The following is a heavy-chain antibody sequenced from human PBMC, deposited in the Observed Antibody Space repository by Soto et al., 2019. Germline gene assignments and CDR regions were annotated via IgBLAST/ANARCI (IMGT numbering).Heavy chain of an antibody. D-gene: IGHD1-1*01. CDR2: ISGGGDTT. Sequence: EVQLVESGGGLVQPGGSQRLSCAASGFTFGTYAMSWVRQAPGKGPEWISAISGGGDTTYYADSVKGRFTISRDNSKNTLYLQVNSLRAEDTAVYYCAREGRDDRYFDLWGRGTLVSVSS. J-gene: IGHJ2*01. V-gene: IGHV3-23*04. CDR1: GFTFGTYA. CDR3: AREGRDDRYFDL.